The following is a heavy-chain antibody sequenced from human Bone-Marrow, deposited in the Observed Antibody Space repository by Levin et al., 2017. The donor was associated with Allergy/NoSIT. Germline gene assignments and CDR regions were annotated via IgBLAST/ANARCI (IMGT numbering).Heavy chain of an antibody. V-gene: IGHV3-15*01. CDR2: IKTKTDGGTA. J-gene: IGHJ6*03. D-gene: IGHD3-10*01. CDR3: TTNSGSWGYYYFYMDV. CDR1: GNTFSNAW. Sequence: GGSLRLSCAASGNTFSNAWMSWVRQAPGKGLEWIGHIKTKTDGGTADYAAPVRGRFTLSRDDSKHTVYLQMDSLKTEDTAVYYCTTNSGSWGYYYFYMDVWGKGTTVTVSS.